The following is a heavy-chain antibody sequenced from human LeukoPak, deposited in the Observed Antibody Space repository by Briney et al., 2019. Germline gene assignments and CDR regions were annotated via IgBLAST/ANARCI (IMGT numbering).Heavy chain of an antibody. CDR1: GFSFSSYT. D-gene: IGHD6-25*01. CDR3: AKNPPTAVGTGDYYYYYMDV. V-gene: IGHV3-23*01. J-gene: IGHJ6*03. CDR2: ISGGGDTT. Sequence: PGGSLRLACSASGFSFSSYTMTWVRQAPGKGPEWVSIISGGGDTTFYTDSVKGRFTISKDNSKNTLYLQMNSLRVEDTAVYYCAKNPPTAVGTGDYYYYYMDVWGKGTAVTVSS.